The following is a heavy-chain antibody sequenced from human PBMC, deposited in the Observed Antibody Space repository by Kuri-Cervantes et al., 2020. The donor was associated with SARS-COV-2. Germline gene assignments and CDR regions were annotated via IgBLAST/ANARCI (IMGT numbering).Heavy chain of an antibody. CDR3: ARHESLMMDIVVVPAAVAY. D-gene: IGHD2-2*03. Sequence: SETLSLTCAVSGGSISSSNWWSWVRQPPGKGLEWIGGVYYGVSTYYNPSLKSRVTISVDTSKNQFSLKVTSVTAVDTAVYYCARHESLMMDIVVVPAAVAYWGQGTLVTVSS. J-gene: IGHJ4*02. CDR2: VYYGVST. CDR1: GGSISSSNW. V-gene: IGHV4-4*02.